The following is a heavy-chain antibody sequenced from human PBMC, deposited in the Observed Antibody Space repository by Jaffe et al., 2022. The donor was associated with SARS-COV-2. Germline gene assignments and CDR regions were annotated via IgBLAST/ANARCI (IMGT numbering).Heavy chain of an antibody. CDR3: AGSPYSSGWYDPPPFDY. CDR2: ISSSGSTI. CDR1: GFTFSSYE. Sequence: EVQLVESGGGLVQPGGSLRLSCAASGFTFSSYEMNWVRQAPGKGLEWVSYISSSGSTIYYADSVKGRFTISRDNAKNSLYLQMNSLRAEDTAVYYCAGSPYSSGWYDPPPFDYWGQGTLVTVSS. J-gene: IGHJ4*02. D-gene: IGHD6-19*01. V-gene: IGHV3-48*03.